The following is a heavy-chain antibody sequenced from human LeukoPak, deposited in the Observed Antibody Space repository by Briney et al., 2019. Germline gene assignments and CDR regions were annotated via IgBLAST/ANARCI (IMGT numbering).Heavy chain of an antibody. CDR2: IYSGGST. J-gene: IGHJ4*02. CDR1: GFSVSSNY. Sequence: GGSLRLSCAASGFSVSSNYMSWVRPAPGKGLEWVSVIYSGGSTYYADSVKGRFTISRDNSKNTLYLQMNSLRAEDTAVYYCHIWSGDYWGQGTLATVSS. D-gene: IGHD2-21*01. V-gene: IGHV3-53*01. CDR3: HIWSGDY.